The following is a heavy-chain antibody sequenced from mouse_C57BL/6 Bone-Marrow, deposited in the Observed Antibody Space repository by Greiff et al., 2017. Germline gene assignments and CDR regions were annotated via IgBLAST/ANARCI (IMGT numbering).Heavy chain of an antibody. CDR1: GYTFTSYW. CDR3: ARWFTTVVATGAMDY. Sequence: QVQLQQSGAELAKPGASVKLSCKASGYTFTSYWMHWVKQRPGQGLEWIGYINPSSGYTKYTPKFKAKATLTADKSSSTAYMQRSGLTDEESAVYDCARWFTTVVATGAMDYWGQGTSVTVSS. J-gene: IGHJ4*01. D-gene: IGHD1-1*01. CDR2: INPSSGYT. V-gene: IGHV1-7*01.